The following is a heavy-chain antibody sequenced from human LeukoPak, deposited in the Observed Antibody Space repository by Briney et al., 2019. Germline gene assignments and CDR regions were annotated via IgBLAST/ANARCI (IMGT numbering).Heavy chain of an antibody. CDR2: ISGSGGST. D-gene: IGHD3-22*01. J-gene: IGHJ4*02. CDR1: GLTFSSYA. CDR3: ARDPNYDSSGYPFDY. Sequence: GGSLRLSCAASGLTFSSYAMSWVRQAPGKGLEWVSAISGSGGSTYYADSVKGRFTISRDNAKNTLYLQMNSLRADDTAVYYCARDPNYDSSGYPFDYWGQGTLVTVSS. V-gene: IGHV3-23*01.